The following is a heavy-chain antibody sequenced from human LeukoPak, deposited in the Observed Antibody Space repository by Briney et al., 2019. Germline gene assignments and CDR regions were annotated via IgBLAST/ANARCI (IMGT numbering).Heavy chain of an antibody. CDR1: GGSISSVSYY. J-gene: IGHJ4*02. V-gene: IGHV4-39*02. D-gene: IGHD6-19*01. CDR2: IYYSGST. CDR3: ARVYSSGWD. Sequence: SETLSLTCIVFGGSISSVSYYWGWIRQPPGKGLEYIGSIYYSGSTYYNPSLKSRVTISVDTSTNHFSLKLSSVTAADTAVYYCARVYSSGWDWGQGTLVTVSS.